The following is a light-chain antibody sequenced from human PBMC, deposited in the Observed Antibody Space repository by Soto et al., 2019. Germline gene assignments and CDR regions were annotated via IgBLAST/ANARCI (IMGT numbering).Light chain of an antibody. J-gene: IGLJ2*01. CDR3: QSADSSGTYPVV. V-gene: IGLV3-25*03. CDR2: KDS. CDR1: ALPKQY. Sequence: SSELTQPPSVPVSPGQTARITCSGDALPKQYAYWYQQKPGQAPVLVIYKDSERPSGIPERFSGSSSGTTVTLTISGVQAEDEADYYCQSADSSGTYPVVFGGGTKLTVL.